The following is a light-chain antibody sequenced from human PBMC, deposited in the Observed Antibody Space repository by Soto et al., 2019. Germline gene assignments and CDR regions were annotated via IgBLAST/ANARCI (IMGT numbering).Light chain of an antibody. J-gene: IGLJ1*01. CDR1: MRDIGAYNL. CDR2: EVR. CDR3: SSYTISSTYV. Sequence: QSALTQPASVSGSPGQSITISCAGTMRDIGAYNLVSWYQQHPGKAPQLIIYEVRNRPSGISFRFSGSKSANTASLTISGLQAEDEADYYCSSYTISSTYVFGTGTKVTVL. V-gene: IGLV2-14*03.